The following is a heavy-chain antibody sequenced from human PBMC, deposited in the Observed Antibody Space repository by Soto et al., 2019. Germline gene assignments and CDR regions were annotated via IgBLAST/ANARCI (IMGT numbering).Heavy chain of an antibody. CDR2: IIPILGIA. Sequence: QVQLVQSGAEVKKPGSSVKVSCKASGGTFSSYTISWVRQAPGQGLEWMGRIIPILGIANYAQKFQGRVTITADKSTSTAYMELSSLRSEDTAVYYCANSHGVEPGYFDYWGQGTLVTVSS. D-gene: IGHD4-17*01. J-gene: IGHJ4*02. CDR3: ANSHGVEPGYFDY. CDR1: GGTFSSYT. V-gene: IGHV1-69*02.